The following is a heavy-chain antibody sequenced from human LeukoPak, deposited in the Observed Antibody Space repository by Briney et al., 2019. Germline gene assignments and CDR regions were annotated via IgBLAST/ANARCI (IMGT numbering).Heavy chain of an antibody. CDR3: ARYKVPPHQDSSMVPGVYYYYGMDV. CDR2: IIPFFGTP. D-gene: IGHD3-10*01. Sequence: GASVKVSCKASGYTFTSYGISWVRQAPGQGLEWMGGIIPFFGTPSYVQKFHGRVAITADESTNTAYMEVSSLRSEDTALYYCARYKVPPHQDSSMVPGVYYYYGMDVWGLGTTVTVSS. J-gene: IGHJ6*02. V-gene: IGHV1-69*13. CDR1: GYTFTSYG.